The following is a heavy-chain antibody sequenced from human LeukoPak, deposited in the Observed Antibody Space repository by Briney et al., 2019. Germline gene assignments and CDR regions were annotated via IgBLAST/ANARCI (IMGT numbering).Heavy chain of an antibody. CDR2: ISYDGSNK. J-gene: IGHJ4*02. V-gene: IGHV3-30*04. CDR1: GFTFSNYA. CDR3: ARGRSGSHHFDS. Sequence: GGSLRLSCAASGFTFSNYAMHWVRQAPGKGLEWVAIISYDGSNKYYADSVKGRFTISRDNSKNTLYLQMNSLRADDMAVYYCARGRSGSHHFDSWGQGTLVTVPS. D-gene: IGHD3-10*01.